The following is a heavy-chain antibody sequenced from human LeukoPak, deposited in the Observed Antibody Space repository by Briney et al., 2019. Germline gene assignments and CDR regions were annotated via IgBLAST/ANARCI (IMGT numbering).Heavy chain of an antibody. Sequence: KTSETLSLTYTVSGGSISSYYWSWIRQPPGKGLEWIGNIYNSGSTNYNPSLKSRVTISVDTSKNQYSLKLSSVTATDTAFYYCARGNTWLTSKWGQGTLVIVSS. CDR3: ARGNTWLTSK. J-gene: IGHJ4*02. D-gene: IGHD3-22*01. CDR1: GGSISSYY. V-gene: IGHV4-59*08. CDR2: IYNSGST.